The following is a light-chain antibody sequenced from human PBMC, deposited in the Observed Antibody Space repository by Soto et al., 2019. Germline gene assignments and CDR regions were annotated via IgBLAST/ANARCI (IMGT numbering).Light chain of an antibody. J-gene: IGKJ1*01. CDR2: AES. CDR1: QSITTY. V-gene: IGKV1-39*01. Sequence: DIQMTQSPSSLSASVGDRVTVTCRASQSITTYLNWYQQKPGKAPKLLIYAESSLQSRVPSRFSGCGSGTDFTLTITSLQPEDFATYICQQSYGTPWTFGQGTKVEIK. CDR3: QQSYGTPWT.